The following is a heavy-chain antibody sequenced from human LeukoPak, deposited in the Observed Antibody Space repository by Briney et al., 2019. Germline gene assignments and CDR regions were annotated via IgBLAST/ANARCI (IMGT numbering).Heavy chain of an antibody. D-gene: IGHD1-26*01. CDR1: GGSISSYY. Sequence: SETLSLTCTVSGGSISSYYWSWIRQPAGKGLEWIGRIYTSGSTNYNPSLKSRVTMSVDTSKNQFSLKLGSVTAADTAVYYCASGVGAGGGDAFDIWGQGTMVTVSS. CDR2: IYTSGST. CDR3: ASGVGAGGGDAFDI. V-gene: IGHV4-4*07. J-gene: IGHJ3*02.